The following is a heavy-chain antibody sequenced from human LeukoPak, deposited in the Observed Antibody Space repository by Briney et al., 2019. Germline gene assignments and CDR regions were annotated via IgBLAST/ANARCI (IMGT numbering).Heavy chain of an antibody. CDR2: MNPNSGNT. CDR3: ARSLELRYFDWLLPKATPFDY. Sequence: ASVKVSCKASGYTFTSYDINWVRQATGQGVEWMGWMNPNSGNTGYAQKFQGRVTMTRNTSISTAYMELSSLRSEDTAVYYCARSLELRYFDWLLPKATPFDYWGQGTLVTVSS. D-gene: IGHD3-9*01. CDR1: GYTFTSYD. V-gene: IGHV1-8*01. J-gene: IGHJ4*02.